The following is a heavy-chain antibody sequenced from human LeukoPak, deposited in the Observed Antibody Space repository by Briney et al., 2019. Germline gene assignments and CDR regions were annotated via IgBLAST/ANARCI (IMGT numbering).Heavy chain of an antibody. D-gene: IGHD6-19*01. CDR2: INPNSGGT. CDR1: GYTFTSFG. V-gene: IGHV1-2*02. CDR3: ATSSGWSQYYFDY. J-gene: IGHJ4*02. Sequence: ASVKVSCKASGYTFTSFGISWVRQAPGQGLEWMGWINPNSGGTNYAQKFQGRATMTRDTSISTAYMELSRLRSDDTAVYYCATSSGWSQYYFDYWGQGTLVTVSS.